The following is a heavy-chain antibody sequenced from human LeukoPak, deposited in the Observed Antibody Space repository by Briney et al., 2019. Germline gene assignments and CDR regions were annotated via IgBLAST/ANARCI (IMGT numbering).Heavy chain of an antibody. Sequence: GRSLRLSCAASGFTFSSYAMHWVRQAPGKGLEWVAVISYDGSNKYYADSVKGRFTISRDNSKNTLYLQMSSLRAEDTAVYYCASPGYSSSGGSFDYWGQGTLVTVSS. CDR2: ISYDGSNK. V-gene: IGHV3-30*15. D-gene: IGHD6-13*01. CDR1: GFTFSSYA. J-gene: IGHJ4*02. CDR3: ASPGYSSSGGSFDY.